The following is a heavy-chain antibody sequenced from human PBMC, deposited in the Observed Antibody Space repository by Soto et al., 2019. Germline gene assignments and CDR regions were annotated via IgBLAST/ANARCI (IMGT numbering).Heavy chain of an antibody. CDR2: INAGNGNT. V-gene: IGHV1-3*01. Sequence: ASVKVSCKASGYTFTSYAMHWVRQAPGQRLEWMGWINAGNGNTKYSQKFQGRVTITRDTSASKAYMELSPLRSEDTAPYYCPTYELPGYGHYYYRIDFWGQGTTVTVSS. CDR3: PTYELPGYGHYYYRIDF. CDR1: GYTFTSYA. D-gene: IGHD3-9*01. J-gene: IGHJ6*02.